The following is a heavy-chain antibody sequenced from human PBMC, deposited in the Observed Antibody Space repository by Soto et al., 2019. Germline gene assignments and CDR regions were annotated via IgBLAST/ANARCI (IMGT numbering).Heavy chain of an antibody. V-gene: IGHV3-23*01. D-gene: IGHD6-19*01. Sequence: EVQLLESGGGLVQPGGSLRLSCAASGLTFSNYAMNWVRQAPGKGLEWVSVISGTGGSAYYADSVKGRFTISRDNSKNQAYPEIDHPQAEDTALYYCVKGGRGWYSRGSFDFWGRGTMVTVSS. CDR2: ISGTGGSA. CDR1: GLTFSNYA. CDR3: VKGGRGWYSRGSFDF. J-gene: IGHJ3*01.